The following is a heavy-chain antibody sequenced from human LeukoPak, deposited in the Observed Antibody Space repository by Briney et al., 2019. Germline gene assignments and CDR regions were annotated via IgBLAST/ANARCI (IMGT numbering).Heavy chain of an antibody. CDR1: GFTFSSYS. D-gene: IGHD3-10*01. V-gene: IGHV3-21*01. Sequence: GSLRLSCAASGFTFSSYSMNWVRQAPGKGLEWVSSISSSSSYIYYADSVKGRFTISRDNAKNSLYLQLNSLRAEDTALYYCARDTHYYGSGSPAFDLWGRGTMVTVSS. CDR2: ISSSSSYI. J-gene: IGHJ3*01. CDR3: ARDTHYYGSGSPAFDL.